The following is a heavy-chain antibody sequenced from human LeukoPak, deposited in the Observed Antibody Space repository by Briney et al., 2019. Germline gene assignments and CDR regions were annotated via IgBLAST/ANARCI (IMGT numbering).Heavy chain of an antibody. J-gene: IGHJ5*02. V-gene: IGHV4-30-2*01. CDR3: ARHLGIAARRGGWFDP. CDR1: GGSISSGGYY. Sequence: SETLSLTCTVSGGSISSGGYYWSWIRQPPGKGLEWIGYIYHSENTYYNPSLKSRVTILVDRSKNQFSLKLSSVTAADTAVYYCARHLGIAARRGGWFDPWGQGTLVTVSS. CDR2: IYHSENT. D-gene: IGHD6-6*01.